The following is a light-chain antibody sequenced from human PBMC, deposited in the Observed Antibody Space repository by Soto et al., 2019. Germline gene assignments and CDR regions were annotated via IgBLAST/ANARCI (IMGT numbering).Light chain of an antibody. Sequence: QSALSQPPSASGSPGQSVTISCTGTSRDVGGYNYVSWYQQHPGKAPKLMIYEVSKRPSGVPDRFSGSKSGNTASLTVSGLQPEDDSNYYCSSYAGSNNVVFGGGTKVTVL. V-gene: IGLV2-8*01. J-gene: IGLJ2*01. CDR2: EVS. CDR1: SRDVGGYNY. CDR3: SSYAGSNNVV.